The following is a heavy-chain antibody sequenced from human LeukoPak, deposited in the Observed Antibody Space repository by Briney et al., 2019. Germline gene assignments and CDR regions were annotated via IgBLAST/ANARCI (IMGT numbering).Heavy chain of an antibody. CDR1: GFTFSSYA. CDR2: ISGSGGTT. CDR3: AKDLSSGSRRAY. J-gene: IGHJ4*02. D-gene: IGHD6-19*01. V-gene: IGHV3-23*01. Sequence: GGTLRLSCAASGFTFSSYAMTWVRQAPGKGLEWVSRISGSGGTTYYADSVKGRFTISGDNSKNTLYLQMNSLRAEDTGVYYCAKDLSSGSRRAYWGQGTLVTVSS.